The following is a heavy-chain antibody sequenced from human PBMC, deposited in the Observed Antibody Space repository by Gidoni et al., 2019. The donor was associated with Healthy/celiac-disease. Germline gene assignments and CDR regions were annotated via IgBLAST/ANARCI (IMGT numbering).Heavy chain of an antibody. V-gene: IGHV3-30*18. CDR1: GFTFGSYG. J-gene: IGHJ4*02. CDR2: ISYEGSKK. D-gene: IGHD3-10*01. CDR3: AKDQGGSGINY. Sequence: QLQLVSSGGGVVQPGGSLSLSCAAPGFTFGSYGIHWVRQAQGKGLEWVAVISYEGSKKYYADAVKGRFTISRDNSKNTLYLQMNSLRAEDTAVYYCAKDQGGSGINYWGQGTLVTVSS.